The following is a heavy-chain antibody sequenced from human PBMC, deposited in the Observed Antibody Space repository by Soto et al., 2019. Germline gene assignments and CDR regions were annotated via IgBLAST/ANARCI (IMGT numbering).Heavy chain of an antibody. J-gene: IGHJ3*02. CDR2: LYWDDDA. Sequence: QITLKESGPTLVKPTQTLTLTCTFSGFSLSTNGVGVAWIRQPPGKALECLALLYWDDDARYSPSLETRLTITKNTPKRQVVLTMPKREPVDTPTFCGQKRNIGARGPVAFAIWAKGTMVPFSS. CDR3: QKRNIGARGPVAFAI. D-gene: IGHD5-12*01. V-gene: IGHV2-5*02. CDR1: GFSLSTNGVG.